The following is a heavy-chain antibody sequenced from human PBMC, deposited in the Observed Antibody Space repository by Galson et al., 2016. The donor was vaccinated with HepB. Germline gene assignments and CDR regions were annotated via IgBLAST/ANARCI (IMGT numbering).Heavy chain of an antibody. CDR1: GFTFSTYA. CDR2: ISGSGGST. CDR3: AKVGRGVYCGGDCYLI. J-gene: IGHJ4*02. D-gene: IGHD2-21*02. Sequence: SLRLSCAASGFTFSTYAMNWVRQAPGKGLEWVSAISGSGGSTSYTGSVKGRFTISRDNSKNTLYLQMNSLRAEDTAVYYCAKVGRGVYCGGDCYLIWGQGALVTVSS. V-gene: IGHV3-23*01.